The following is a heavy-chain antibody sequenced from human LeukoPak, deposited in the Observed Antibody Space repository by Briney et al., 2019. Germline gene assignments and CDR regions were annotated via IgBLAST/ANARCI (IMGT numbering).Heavy chain of an antibody. CDR3: VRGVGAASFTLGY. D-gene: IGHD1-26*01. CDR2: ITSDGSIT. V-gene: IGHV3-74*01. J-gene: IGHJ4*02. Sequence: SGGSLRLSCAASGFTFSSYWMHWVRQGPGKGLMWVSRITSDGSITNYADSVKGRFTISRDNAKNTLYLQLNSLRAEDTAVYFCVRGVGAASFTLGYWGQGTRVTVSS. CDR1: GFTFSSYW.